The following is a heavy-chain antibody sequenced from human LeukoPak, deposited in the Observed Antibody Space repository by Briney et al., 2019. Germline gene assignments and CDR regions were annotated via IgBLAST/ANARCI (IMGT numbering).Heavy chain of an antibody. CDR2: IYSSGST. Sequence: SETLSLTCNVSGGSISSYYWSWIRQPPGKGLEWIGYIYSSGSTNYNPSLESRVTMSVDTSKNQFSLRLTSVTAADTAVYYCSRHGHSTAYYGVDVWGQGTTVTVSS. CDR1: GGSISSYY. J-gene: IGHJ6*02. D-gene: IGHD5-18*01. V-gene: IGHV4-59*08. CDR3: SRHGHSTAYYGVDV.